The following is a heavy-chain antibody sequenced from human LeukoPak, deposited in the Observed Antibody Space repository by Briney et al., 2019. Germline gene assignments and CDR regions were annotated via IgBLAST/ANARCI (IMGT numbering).Heavy chain of an antibody. CDR2: IYYSGST. CDR1: GGSISSGDYY. V-gene: IGHV4-30-4*01. J-gene: IGHJ4*02. Sequence: SETLSLTCTVSGGSISSGDYYWSWIRQPPGKGLEWIGYIYYSGSTYYNPSLKSRVTISVDTSKNQFSLKLGSVTAADTAVYYCAREGGRDSSGLTHFDYWGQGTLVTVSS. CDR3: AREGGRDSSGLTHFDY. D-gene: IGHD6-19*01.